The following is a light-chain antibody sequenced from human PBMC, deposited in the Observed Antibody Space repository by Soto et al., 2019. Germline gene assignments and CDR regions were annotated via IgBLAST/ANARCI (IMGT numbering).Light chain of an antibody. CDR3: SSYTSSSTLNV. Sequence: SALTQPASVSGSPGQSITLSCTGTSSDVGGYNYVSWYQQHPGKAPKLMIYEVSNRPSGVSDRFSGPKSGNTASLTISGLQAEDEADYYCSSYTSSSTLNVFGTGTKLTVL. CDR1: SSDVGGYNY. V-gene: IGLV2-14*01. J-gene: IGLJ1*01. CDR2: EVS.